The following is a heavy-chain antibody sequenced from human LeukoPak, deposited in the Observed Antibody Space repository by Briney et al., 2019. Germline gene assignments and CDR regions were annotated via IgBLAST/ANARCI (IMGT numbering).Heavy chain of an antibody. Sequence: PSETLSLTCTVSGGSVSSGNYYWSWIRQPPGKGQEWIGYIHYSGSTNYNPSLKSRVTISVGTSKNQFSLKLSSVTAADTGVYYCARGYVYYHDGSGYDGHYFDYWGQGTLVTVSS. CDR3: ARGYVYYHDGSGYDGHYFDY. CDR1: GGSVSSGNYY. CDR2: IHYSGST. D-gene: IGHD3-22*01. V-gene: IGHV4-61*01. J-gene: IGHJ4*02.